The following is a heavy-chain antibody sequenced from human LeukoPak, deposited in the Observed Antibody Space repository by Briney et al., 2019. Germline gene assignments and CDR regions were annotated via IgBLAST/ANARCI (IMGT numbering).Heavy chain of an antibody. J-gene: IGHJ4*02. V-gene: IGHV3-21*01. Sequence: GGSLRLSCAASGFTFSTFGFNWVRQAPGKGLEWVSPISHSSIYISYADSVKGRFTISRDNARNSLYLQMDSLRVEDTAVYYCARGYYYDSSVAYWGQGTLVTVSS. D-gene: IGHD3-22*01. CDR3: ARGYYYDSSVAY. CDR2: ISHSSIYI. CDR1: GFTFSTFG.